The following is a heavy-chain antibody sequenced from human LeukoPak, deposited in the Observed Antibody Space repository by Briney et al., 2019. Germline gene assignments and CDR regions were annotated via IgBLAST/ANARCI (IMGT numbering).Heavy chain of an antibody. Sequence: GGSLRLSCAASGFTFSSYAMSWVRQVPGKGLEWVSSITGSGGLTYYADSVKGRFTISRDNAKNSLYLQMNSLRAEDTAVYYCAELGITMIGGVWGKGTTVTISS. CDR2: ITGSGGLT. CDR1: GFTFSSYA. V-gene: IGHV3-23*01. J-gene: IGHJ6*04. CDR3: AELGITMIGGV. D-gene: IGHD3-10*02.